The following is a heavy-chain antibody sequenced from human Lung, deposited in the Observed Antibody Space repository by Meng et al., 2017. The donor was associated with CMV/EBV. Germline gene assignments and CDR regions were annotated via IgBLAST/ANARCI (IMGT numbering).Heavy chain of an antibody. CDR1: KFITYE. J-gene: IGHJ5*02. CDR3: ARGKRDFWSGFIPDWFGP. D-gene: IGHD3-3*01. CDR2: MNPSSGNT. Sequence: KFITYEINWVRQATGQGLEWMGWMNPSSGNTGYAQKFQGRVSIARDTSISTFYMELSSLRSEDTAVYYCARGKRDFWSGFIPDWFGPWGQGTLVTVSS. V-gene: IGHV1-8*02.